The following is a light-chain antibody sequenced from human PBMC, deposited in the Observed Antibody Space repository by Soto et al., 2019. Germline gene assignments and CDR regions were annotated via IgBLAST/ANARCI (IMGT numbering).Light chain of an antibody. CDR2: DVS. CDR1: SSDIGGYNY. CDR3: SSYRSGNTVV. Sequence: QSALTQPASVSGSPGQSITISCTGTSSDIGGYNYVSWYQQHPGKAPKLMIYDVSNRPSGVSNRFSGSKSGNTASLTISGLQAEDEAEYHCSSYRSGNTVVFGGGTKLTVL. V-gene: IGLV2-14*01. J-gene: IGLJ2*01.